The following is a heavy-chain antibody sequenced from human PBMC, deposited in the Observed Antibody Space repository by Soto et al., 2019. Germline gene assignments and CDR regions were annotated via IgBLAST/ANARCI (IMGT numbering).Heavy chain of an antibody. CDR1: GYTFTSYY. Sequence: QVQLVQSGAEVKKPGASVKVSCKASGYTFTSYYMHWVRQAPGQGLEWMGIINPSGGSTTYAQKFQGRVTMTRATSTSTVYMELSSLRSEDTAVYYCARDSRALLWFGELYPYGMDVWGQGTTVTVSS. V-gene: IGHV1-46*01. CDR2: INPSGGST. CDR3: ARDSRALLWFGELYPYGMDV. D-gene: IGHD3-10*01. J-gene: IGHJ6*02.